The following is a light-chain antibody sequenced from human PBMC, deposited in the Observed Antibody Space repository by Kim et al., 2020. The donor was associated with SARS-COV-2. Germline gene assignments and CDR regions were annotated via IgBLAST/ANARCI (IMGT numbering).Light chain of an antibody. V-gene: IGLV3-21*04. CDR3: QVWDTSSDHPV. Sequence: QGTTASIPCGGTNIASKHVHWYQQKPGLAPVLVIYHDTDRPSGIPERFSGSNSGDTATLTISWVEAGDEADYYCQVWDTSSDHPVFGGGTQLTVL. CDR1: NIASKH. J-gene: IGLJ2*01. CDR2: HDT.